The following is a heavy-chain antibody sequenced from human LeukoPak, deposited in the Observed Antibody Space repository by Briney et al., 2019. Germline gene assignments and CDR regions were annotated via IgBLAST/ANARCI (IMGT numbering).Heavy chain of an antibody. V-gene: IGHV3-30*03. CDR1: GFTFSSYG. CDR3: ATRGQSNFDY. CDR2: ISYDGSNK. J-gene: IGHJ4*02. D-gene: IGHD3-10*01. Sequence: PGRSLRLSCAASGFTFSSYGMHWVRQAPGKGLEWVAVISYDGSNKYYADSVKGRFTISRDNSKNTLYLQMNSLRAEDTAVYYCATRGQSNFDYWGQGTLVTASS.